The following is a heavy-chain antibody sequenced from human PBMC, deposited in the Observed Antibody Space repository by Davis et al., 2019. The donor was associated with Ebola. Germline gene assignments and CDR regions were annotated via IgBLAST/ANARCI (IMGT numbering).Heavy chain of an antibody. D-gene: IGHD1-7*01. CDR2: ISSSSSTI. CDR3: ARDSNWNYRQVDY. Sequence: ESLKISCAASGFTFSSYAMSWVRQAPGKGLEWVSYISSSSSTIYYADSVKGRFTISRDNAKNSLYLQMNSLRDEDTAVYYCARDSNWNYRQVDYWGQGTLVTVSS. CDR1: GFTFSSYA. V-gene: IGHV3-48*02. J-gene: IGHJ4*02.